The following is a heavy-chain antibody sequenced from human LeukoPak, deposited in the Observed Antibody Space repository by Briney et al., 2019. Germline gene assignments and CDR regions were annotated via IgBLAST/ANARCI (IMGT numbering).Heavy chain of an antibody. CDR3: ASPRSGQSFDI. D-gene: IGHD6-19*01. CDR1: GFTFSDYY. Sequence: GGSLRLSCAASGFTFSDYYMNWIRQAPGKGLEWVSYISSSSSYTNYADSVKGRFTISRDNAKNSLYLQMNSLRAEDTAVYYCASPRSGQSFDIWGQGTMVTVSS. V-gene: IGHV3-11*03. J-gene: IGHJ3*02. CDR2: ISSSSSYT.